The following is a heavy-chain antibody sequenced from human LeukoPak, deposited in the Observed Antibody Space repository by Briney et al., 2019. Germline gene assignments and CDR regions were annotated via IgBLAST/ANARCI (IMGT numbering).Heavy chain of an antibody. CDR3: TRGGRASAGGY. V-gene: IGHV1-46*01. CDR1: GYSFTAYY. D-gene: IGHD3-10*01. Sequence: ASVKVSCKASGYSFTAYYMHWVRQAPGLGLEWMGWINPSGGATTYAQDFQGRVTMTRDTSTSTIYMELSSLRSEDSALYYCTRGGRASAGGYWGQGTLVTVSS. J-gene: IGHJ4*02. CDR2: INPSGGAT.